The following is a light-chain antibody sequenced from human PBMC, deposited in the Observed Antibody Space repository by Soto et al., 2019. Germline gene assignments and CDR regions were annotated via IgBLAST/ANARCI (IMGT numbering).Light chain of an antibody. CDR2: EVS. J-gene: IGLJ1*01. Sequence: QSVLNQPASGSGSAGQSISISCTGTSSDVGAYDFVSWYQQHPDKAPKLMIYEVSNRPSGVSNRFSGSKSVNTATLTISGLQAEDEADYYCSSYTSSSTRVFGTGTKVTVL. V-gene: IGLV2-14*03. CDR3: SSYTSSSTRV. CDR1: SSDVGAYDF.